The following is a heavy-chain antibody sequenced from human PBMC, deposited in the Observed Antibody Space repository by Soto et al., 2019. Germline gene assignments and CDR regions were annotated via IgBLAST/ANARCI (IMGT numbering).Heavy chain of an antibody. D-gene: IGHD1-26*01. CDR3: ANDPPEATWRAKYFDY. V-gene: IGHV3-30*18. CDR2: ISYDGSNK. CDR1: GFTFSRYA. J-gene: IGHJ4*02. Sequence: QVQLVESGGGVVQPGTSLRLSCVSSGFTFSRYAMHWVRQAPGKGPEWVAIISYDGSNKYYADPVKGRFTISRDNSKNTLYLQMNGLRVEDTAVYYCANDPPEATWRAKYFDYWGQGNLVTVSS.